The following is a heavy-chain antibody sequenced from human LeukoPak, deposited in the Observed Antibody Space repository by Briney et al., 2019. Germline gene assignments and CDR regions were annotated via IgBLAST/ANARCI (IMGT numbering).Heavy chain of an antibody. Sequence: GGSLRLSCAASGFTFRNYELNWVRQAPGKGLEWVSYISRSGSTIYYADSVKGRFTISRDNAKSSLYLQMNSLRAEDTAVYYCARGGTPNWFDPWGQGTLVTVSS. J-gene: IGHJ5*02. CDR1: GFTFRNYE. CDR2: ISRSGSTI. CDR3: ARGGTPNWFDP. V-gene: IGHV3-48*03. D-gene: IGHD2-15*01.